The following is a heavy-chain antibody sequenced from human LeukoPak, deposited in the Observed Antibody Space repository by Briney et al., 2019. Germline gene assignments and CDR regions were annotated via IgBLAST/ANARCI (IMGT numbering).Heavy chain of an antibody. V-gene: IGHV1-46*01. D-gene: IGHD5-24*01. Sequence: GESLKISWKASGYTFTNYWIGWVRQMPGKGLEWMGIIYPGGGSTSYAQTFQGRVTMTRDTSTSTVYMDLISLRSEDTAVYYCARVSAMATSWDYWGQGTLVTVSS. J-gene: IGHJ4*02. CDR1: GYTFTNYW. CDR3: ARVSAMATSWDY. CDR2: IYPGGGST.